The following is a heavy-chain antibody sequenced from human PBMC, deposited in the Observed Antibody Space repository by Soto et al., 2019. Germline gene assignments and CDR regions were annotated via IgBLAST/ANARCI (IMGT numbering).Heavy chain of an antibody. CDR1: GFTFSSYA. Sequence: GGSLRLSCAASGFTFSSYAMHWVRQAPGKGLEWVAVISYDGSNKYYADSVKGRFTISRDNSNNTLYLQMNSLRAEDTAVYYCASMVRGVPGYFDLWGRGTLVTVSS. D-gene: IGHD3-10*01. J-gene: IGHJ2*01. CDR2: ISYDGSNK. CDR3: ASMVRGVPGYFDL. V-gene: IGHV3-30-3*01.